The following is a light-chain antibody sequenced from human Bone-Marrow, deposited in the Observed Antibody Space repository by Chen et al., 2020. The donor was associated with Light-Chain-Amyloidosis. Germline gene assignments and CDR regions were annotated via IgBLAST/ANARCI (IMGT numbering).Light chain of an antibody. CDR1: SSDVGNYDL. CDR3: GSYAGSNTVV. J-gene: IGLJ2*01. CDR2: EVN. Sequence: QSALTQPAPVSGSPGQSITISCTGSSSDVGNYDLVAWYQPHPGKAPKLMIFEVNKRPSGVSNRFSGSKSGNTASLTISGLLAEDEADYHCGSYAGSNTVVFGGGTKLPVL. V-gene: IGLV2-23*02.